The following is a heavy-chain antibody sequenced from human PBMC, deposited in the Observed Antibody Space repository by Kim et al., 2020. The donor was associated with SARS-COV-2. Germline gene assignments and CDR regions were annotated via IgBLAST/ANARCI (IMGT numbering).Heavy chain of an antibody. CDR1: GYSFTSYW. Sequence: GESLKISCKGSGYSFTSYWIGWVRQMPGKGLEWMGIIYPGDSDTRYSPSFQGQVTISADKSISTAYLQWSSLKASDTAMYYCARHQGDGFGVYYFDYWGQGTLVTVSS. CDR3: ARHQGDGFGVYYFDY. V-gene: IGHV5-51*01. CDR2: IYPGDSDT. J-gene: IGHJ4*02. D-gene: IGHD3-10*01.